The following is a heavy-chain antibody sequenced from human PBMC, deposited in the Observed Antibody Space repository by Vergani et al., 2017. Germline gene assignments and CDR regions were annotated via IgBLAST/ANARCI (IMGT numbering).Heavy chain of an antibody. CDR2: ISWNSGSI. J-gene: IGHJ6*02. CDR3: AKWGYYGSGSYRNYYYGMDV. CDR1: GFTFDDYA. D-gene: IGHD3-10*01. Sequence: VQLVESGGGVVQPGRSLRLSCAASGFTFDDYAMHWVRQAPGKGLEWVSGISWNSGSIGYADSVKGRFTISRDNAKNSLYLKMNSLRAEDTAVYYCAKWGYYGSGSYRNYYYGMDVWGQGTTVTVSS. V-gene: IGHV3-9*01.